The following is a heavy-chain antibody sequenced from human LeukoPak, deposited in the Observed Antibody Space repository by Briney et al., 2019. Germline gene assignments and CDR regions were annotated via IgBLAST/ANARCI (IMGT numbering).Heavy chain of an antibody. D-gene: IGHD3-10*01. CDR2: ISYDGSNK. Sequence: PEGSLRLSCAASGFTFSSYGMHWVRQAPGKGLEWVAVISYDGSNKYYADSVKGRFTISRDNSKNTLYLQMNSLRAEDTAVYYCAKRYGSGSYYSDRFDPWGQGTLVTVSS. CDR1: GFTFSSYG. CDR3: AKRYGSGSYYSDRFDP. J-gene: IGHJ5*02. V-gene: IGHV3-30*18.